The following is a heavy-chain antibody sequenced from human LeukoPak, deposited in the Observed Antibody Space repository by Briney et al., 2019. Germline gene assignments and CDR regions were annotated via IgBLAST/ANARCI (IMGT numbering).Heavy chain of an antibody. CDR3: ARDGAVAGTRLIDY. CDR1: GYTFTSYA. CDR2: INTNTGNP. Sequence: ASVKVSCKASGYTFTSYAMNWVRQAPGQGLEWMGWINTNTGNPTYAQGFTGRFVFSLDTSVSTAYLQISSLKAEDTAVYYCARDGAVAGTRLIDYWGQGTLVTVSS. D-gene: IGHD6-19*01. V-gene: IGHV7-4-1*02. J-gene: IGHJ4*02.